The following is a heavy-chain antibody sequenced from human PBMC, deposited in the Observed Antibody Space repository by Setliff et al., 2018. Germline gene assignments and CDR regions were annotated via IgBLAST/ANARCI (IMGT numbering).Heavy chain of an antibody. CDR3: ARQKSTGSGNNWFDP. J-gene: IGHJ5*02. CDR2: IYAGDSDT. CDR1: GFSFTDFW. D-gene: IGHD3-10*01. Sequence: LKISCKGSGFSFTDFWIGWVRQMPGKGLEWMGLIYAGDSDTRYNPSFQGRVTMSADKSINTAYLQWSSLKASDTAIYYCARQKSTGSGNNWFDPWGQGTLVTAPQ. V-gene: IGHV5-51*01.